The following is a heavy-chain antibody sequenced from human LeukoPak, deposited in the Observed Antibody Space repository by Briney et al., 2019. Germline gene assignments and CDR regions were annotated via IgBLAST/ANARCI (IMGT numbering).Heavy chain of an antibody. CDR3: ARLNSGYYSLELHYFDY. Sequence: SETLSLTCTVSGGSISSGDYYWGWIRQPPGKGLEWIGSIYYSGSTYYNPSLKSRVTISVDTSKNQFSLKLSSVTAADTAMYYCARLNSGYYSLELHYFDYWGQGTLVTVSS. V-gene: IGHV4-39*01. CDR2: IYYSGST. J-gene: IGHJ4*02. CDR1: GGSISSGDYY. D-gene: IGHD3-22*01.